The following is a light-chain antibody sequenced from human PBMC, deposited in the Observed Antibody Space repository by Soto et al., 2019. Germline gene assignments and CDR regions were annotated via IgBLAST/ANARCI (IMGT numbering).Light chain of an antibody. CDR1: QSVSSGY. CDR3: QQYNNWPRT. V-gene: IGKV3-15*01. CDR2: GAS. Sequence: DIVLTQSPGTLYLSPGERATLSCRASQSVSSGYLAWYQQRPGQAPRLLIYGASTRATGIPARFSGSGSGTEFTLTISSLQSEDFAVYYCQQYNNWPRTFGQGTKVDIK. J-gene: IGKJ1*01.